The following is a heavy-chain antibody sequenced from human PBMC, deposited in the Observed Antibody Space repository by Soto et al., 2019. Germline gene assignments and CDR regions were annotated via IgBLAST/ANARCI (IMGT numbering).Heavy chain of an antibody. CDR3: ARDASQTFSSSYHNDC. CDR2: INPNSGGT. CDR1: GYTFTGYY. Sequence: ASVKVSCKASGYTFTGYYMHWVRQAPGQGLEWMGWINPNSGGTNYAQKFQDRVTMTRDTSISTAYMELSRLTSDDTAVYYCARDASQTFSSSYHNDCWGQGTLVTVS. D-gene: IGHD6-13*01. V-gene: IGHV1-2*02. J-gene: IGHJ4*02.